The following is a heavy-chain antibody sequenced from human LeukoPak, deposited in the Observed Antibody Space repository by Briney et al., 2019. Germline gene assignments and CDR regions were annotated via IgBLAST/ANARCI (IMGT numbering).Heavy chain of an antibody. CDR2: IYYSGST. CDR3: ARIRYYGSGSYPLHAFDI. CDR1: GGSISSSSYY. V-gene: IGHV4-39*07. D-gene: IGHD3-10*01. J-gene: IGHJ3*02. Sequence: SETLSLTCTVSGGSISSSSYYWGWLRQPPGKGLEWIGSIYYSGSTYYNPSLKSRVTISVDTSKNQFSLKLSSVTAADTAVYYCARIRYYGSGSYPLHAFDIWGQGTMVTVSS.